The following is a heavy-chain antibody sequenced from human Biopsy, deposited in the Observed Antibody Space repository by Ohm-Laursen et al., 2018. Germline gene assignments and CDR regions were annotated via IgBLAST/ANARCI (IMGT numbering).Heavy chain of an antibody. J-gene: IGHJ5*02. D-gene: IGHD2-2*01. Sequence: LSLTCAIYGGTYSGYYWSWIRQPPGKGLEWIGEVHHDGRANYNPSLKSRVTISGDMSKKQFSLKLSGVTAADTAVYYCARFIVPSLHCSNGVCPIRWFDPWGQGTLVTVFS. V-gene: IGHV4-34*01. CDR3: ARFIVPSLHCSNGVCPIRWFDP. CDR2: VHHDGRA. CDR1: GGTYSGYY.